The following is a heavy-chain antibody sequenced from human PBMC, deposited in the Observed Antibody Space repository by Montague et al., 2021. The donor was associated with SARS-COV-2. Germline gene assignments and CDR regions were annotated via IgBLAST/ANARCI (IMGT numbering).Heavy chain of an antibody. CDR3: VREYRSSSGRAFDM. D-gene: IGHD5-12*01. J-gene: IGHJ3*02. CDR1: RFNFGVFE. V-gene: IGHV3-48*03. CDR2: ITSVSTSK. Sequence: SLRLSCAASRFNFGVFEMNWVRQAPGKGLEWVSYITSVSTSKYYVESVEGRFTVSRDNAREILYLQMADLRAEDTAIYYCVREYRSSSGRAFDMWGQGTLVIVSP.